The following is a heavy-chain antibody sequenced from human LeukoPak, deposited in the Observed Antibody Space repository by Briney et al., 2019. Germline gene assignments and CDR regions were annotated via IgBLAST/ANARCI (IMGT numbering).Heavy chain of an antibody. D-gene: IGHD2-15*01. CDR2: INSDGSSI. CDR3: ARGERVAARGDAFDI. CDR1: GFTFSSHW. V-gene: IGHV3-74*01. Sequence: PGGSLRLSCAASGFTFSSHWMHWVRQAPGKGLVWVSRINSDGSSISYADSVKGRFTISRDNSKNTLYLQMNSLRAEDTAVYYCARGERVAARGDAFDIWGQGTMVTVSS. J-gene: IGHJ3*02.